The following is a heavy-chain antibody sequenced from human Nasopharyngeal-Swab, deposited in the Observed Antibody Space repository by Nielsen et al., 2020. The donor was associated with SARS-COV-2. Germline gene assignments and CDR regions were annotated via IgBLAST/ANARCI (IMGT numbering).Heavy chain of an antibody. Sequence: GGPLRPSFAAFGITFSSYGMPWVRQAPGKGLEWVAVISYVGSNKYYADSVKGRFTISRDNSKNTLYLQMNSLRAEDTAVYYCAKQRLLGGHIDYWGQGTLVTVSS. CDR3: AKQRLLGGHIDY. CDR2: ISYVGSNK. J-gene: IGHJ4*02. D-gene: IGHD3-22*01. V-gene: IGHV3-30*18. CDR1: GITFSSYG.